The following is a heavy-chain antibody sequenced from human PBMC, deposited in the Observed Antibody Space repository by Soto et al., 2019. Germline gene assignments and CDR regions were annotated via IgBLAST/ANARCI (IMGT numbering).Heavy chain of an antibody. D-gene: IGHD3-22*01. CDR3: TRHRVYYDSSGYYSALDY. CDR2: IRSKANSYAT. J-gene: IGHJ4*02. V-gene: IGHV3-73*02. CDR1: GFTFSGSA. Sequence: EVQLVESGGGLVQPGGSLKLSCAASGFTFSGSAMHWVRQASGKGLEWVGRIRSKANSYATAYAASVKGRITISRDDAKNTADLQMNSLKTEDTAVYYCTRHRVYYDSSGYYSALDYGGEGNLVTVSS.